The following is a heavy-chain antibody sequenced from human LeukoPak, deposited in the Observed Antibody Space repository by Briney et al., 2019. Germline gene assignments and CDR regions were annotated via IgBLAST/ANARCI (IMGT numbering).Heavy chain of an antibody. CDR2: IYYSGST. J-gene: IGHJ6*02. Sequence: PSETLSLTCTVSGGSISSGDYYWSGIRQPPGKGLKGIGYIYYSGSTYYNPSLKSRVTISVDTSKNQFSLKLSSVTAADTAVYYCARESYYYYGMDVWGQGTTVTVSS. V-gene: IGHV4-30-4*01. CDR1: GGSISSGDYY. CDR3: ARESYYYYGMDV.